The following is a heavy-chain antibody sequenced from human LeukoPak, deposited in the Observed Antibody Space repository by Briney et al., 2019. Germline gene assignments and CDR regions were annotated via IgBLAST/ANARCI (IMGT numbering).Heavy chain of an antibody. Sequence: GGSLRVSCAASGFTVSSNYMSWVRQAPGKGLEWVSVIYGGVNTVYADSVQGRFTISRDNSKNTLYLQMSSLRAEDTAVYYCAKSPKTRFLFDYWGKGTRDSLSS. D-gene: IGHD2-21*01. CDR1: GFTVSSNY. CDR2: IYGGVNT. V-gene: IGHV3-66*01. J-gene: IGHJ4*02. CDR3: AKSPKTRFLFDY.